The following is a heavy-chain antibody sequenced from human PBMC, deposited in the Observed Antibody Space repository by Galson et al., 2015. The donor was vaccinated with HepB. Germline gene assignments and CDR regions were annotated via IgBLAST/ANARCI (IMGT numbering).Heavy chain of an antibody. CDR2: ISSSSSYI. CDR3: ARGYRCSGGSCYPEDAFDI. J-gene: IGHJ3*02. Sequence: SLRLSCAASGFTFSSYSMNWVRQAPGKGLEWVSSISSSSSYIYYADSVKGRFTISRDNAKNSLYLQMNSLRAEDTAVYYCARGYRCSGGSCYPEDAFDIWGQGTMVTVSS. D-gene: IGHD2-15*01. CDR1: GFTFSSYS. V-gene: IGHV3-21*01.